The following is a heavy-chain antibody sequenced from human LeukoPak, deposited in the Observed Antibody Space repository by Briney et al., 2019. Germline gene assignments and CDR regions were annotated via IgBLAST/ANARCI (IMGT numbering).Heavy chain of an antibody. J-gene: IGHJ6*03. Sequence: GGSLRLSCAASGFTFSSYGMHWVRQAPGKGLEWVAVIWYDGSNKYYADSVKGRFTISRDNSKNTLYLQMSSLRAEDTAVYYCARNQYDFWSGYYYYYYYMDVWGKGTTVTVSS. V-gene: IGHV3-33*01. D-gene: IGHD3-3*01. CDR1: GFTFSSYG. CDR2: IWYDGSNK. CDR3: ARNQYDFWSGYYYYYYYMDV.